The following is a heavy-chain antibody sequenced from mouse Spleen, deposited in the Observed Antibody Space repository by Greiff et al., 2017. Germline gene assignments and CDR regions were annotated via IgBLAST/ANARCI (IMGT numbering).Heavy chain of an antibody. CDR1: GFTFSDYY. J-gene: IGHJ2*01. V-gene: IGHV5-16*01. D-gene: IGHD4-1*02. Sequence: EVQVVESEGGLVQPGSSMKLSCTASGFTFSDYYMAWVRQVPEKGLEWVANINYDGSSTYYLDSLKSRFIISRDNAKNILYLQMSSLKSEDTATYYCARELQLGLDYWGQGTTLTVSS. CDR2: INYDGSST. CDR3: ARELQLGLDY.